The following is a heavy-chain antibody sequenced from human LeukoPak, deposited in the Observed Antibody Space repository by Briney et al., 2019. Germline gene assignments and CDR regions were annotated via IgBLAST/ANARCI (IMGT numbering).Heavy chain of an antibody. Sequence: GASVKVSCKASGGTFSSYAISWVRQAPGQGLEWLGWINPNSGGTNYAQKFQGWVTMTRDTSISTAYMELSRLRSDDTAVYYCARGDDILTGYLYYFDYWGQGTLVTVSS. V-gene: IGHV1-2*04. D-gene: IGHD3-9*01. CDR1: GGTFSSYA. CDR2: INPNSGGT. J-gene: IGHJ4*02. CDR3: ARGDDILTGYLYYFDY.